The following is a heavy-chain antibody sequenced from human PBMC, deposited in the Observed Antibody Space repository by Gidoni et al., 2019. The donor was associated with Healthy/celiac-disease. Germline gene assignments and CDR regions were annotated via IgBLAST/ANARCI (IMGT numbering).Heavy chain of an antibody. Sequence: QVQLQESGPGLVKPSETLSLTCTVSGGSISSYYWRWIRQPPGKGLEWIGYIYYSGSTNYNPSLKSRVTISVDTSKNQFSLKLSSVTAADTAVYYCARGVTDAFDIWGQGTMVTVSS. CDR1: GGSISSYY. CDR2: IYYSGST. D-gene: IGHD4-4*01. V-gene: IGHV4-59*01. CDR3: ARGVTDAFDI. J-gene: IGHJ3*02.